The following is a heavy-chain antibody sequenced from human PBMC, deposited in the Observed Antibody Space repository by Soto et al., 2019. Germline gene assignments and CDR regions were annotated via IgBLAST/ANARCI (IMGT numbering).Heavy chain of an antibody. Sequence: QVQLVESGGGVVQPGRSLRLSCAASGFTFSSYGMHWVRQAPGKGLEWVAVIWYDGSNKYYADSVKGRVTISRDNSKNTLYLQMNSLRAEDTAVYYCARGGGCSGGSCYYYYYYYMDVWGKGTTVTVSS. J-gene: IGHJ6*03. CDR3: ARGGGCSGGSCYYYYYYYMDV. D-gene: IGHD2-15*01. CDR1: GFTFSSYG. V-gene: IGHV3-33*01. CDR2: IWYDGSNK.